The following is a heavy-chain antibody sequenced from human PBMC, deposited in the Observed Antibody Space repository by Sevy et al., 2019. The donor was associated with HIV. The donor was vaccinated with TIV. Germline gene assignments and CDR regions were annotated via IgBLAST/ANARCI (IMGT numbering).Heavy chain of an antibody. D-gene: IGHD3-10*01. CDR2: INSDGRST. CDR1: GFTFSSYW. CDR3: ARVADYYGSGSYYTIFDY. Sequence: GGSLRLSCAASGFTFSSYWMHWVRQAPGKGLVWVSRINSDGRSTSYADSVKGRLTISRDKAKNTLYLQMNSLRAEDTAVYYCARVADYYGSGSYYTIFDYWGQGTLVTVSS. V-gene: IGHV3-74*01. J-gene: IGHJ4*02.